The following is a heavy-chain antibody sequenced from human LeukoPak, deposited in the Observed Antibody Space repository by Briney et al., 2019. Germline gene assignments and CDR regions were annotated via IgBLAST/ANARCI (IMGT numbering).Heavy chain of an antibody. J-gene: IGHJ6*03. CDR3: ARGQYYYDSSGYSYYYYYMDV. CDR1: GYTLTELS. V-gene: IGHV1-24*01. D-gene: IGHD3-22*01. Sequence: ASVKVSCKVSGYTLTELSMHWVRQAPGKGLEWMGGFDPEDGETIYAQKFQGRVTMTEDTSTDTAYMELRSLRSDDTAVYYCARGQYYYDSSGYSYYYYYMDVWGKGTTVTVSS. CDR2: FDPEDGET.